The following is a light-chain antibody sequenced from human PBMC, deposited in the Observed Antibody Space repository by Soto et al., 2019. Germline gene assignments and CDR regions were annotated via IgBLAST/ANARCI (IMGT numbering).Light chain of an antibody. CDR2: EAS. CDR1: QGITNR. Sequence: SMCVALGGRRIIKNLSSQGITNRLAWYQQKPGKAPKLLIYEASSLQSGVPSRISGSGSCTDFPLTIISLHPEDFASYCCHHANSFPISFGQGTRLENK. J-gene: IGKJ5*01. V-gene: IGKV1D-12*01. CDR3: HHANSFPIS.